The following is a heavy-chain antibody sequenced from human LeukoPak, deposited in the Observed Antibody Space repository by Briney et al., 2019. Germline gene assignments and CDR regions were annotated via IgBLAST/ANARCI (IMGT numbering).Heavy chain of an antibody. J-gene: IGHJ4*02. CDR1: GGSISSGGYC. D-gene: IGHD4-17*01. CDR2: IYYSGTT. CDR3: ARSGTVATWNY. V-gene: IGHV4-31*03. Sequence: PSQTLSLTCTVSGGSISSGGYCWSWIRQHPGKGLEWIGYIYYSGTTYYNPSLKSRVSISLDTSKNQFSLNLSSVTAADTAVYYCARSGTVATWNYWGQGTLVTVSS.